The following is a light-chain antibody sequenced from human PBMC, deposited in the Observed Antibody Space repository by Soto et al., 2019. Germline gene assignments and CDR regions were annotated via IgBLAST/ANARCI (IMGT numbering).Light chain of an antibody. V-gene: IGKV3-20*01. CDR3: QQYDSSPLT. Sequence: EIVLTQSPGTLSWSPGERATLSCRASQSISSSYLAWYQQKPGQAPRLLIYGTSSRATGIPDRFSGSGSGTDFTLTIRRLEPEDFAVYYCQQYDSSPLTFGGGTKVEIK. J-gene: IGKJ4*02. CDR2: GTS. CDR1: QSISSSY.